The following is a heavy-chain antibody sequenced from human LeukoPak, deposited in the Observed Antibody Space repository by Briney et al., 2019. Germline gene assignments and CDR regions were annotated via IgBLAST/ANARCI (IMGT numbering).Heavy chain of an antibody. CDR1: GFTFSSYD. J-gene: IGHJ4*02. CDR2: IGTAGDT. CDR3: ARDFDY. Sequence: PGGSLRLSCAASGFTFSSYDMHWVRQATGKGLEWVSAIGTAGDTYYPGSVKGRFTISRDNSKNTLYLQMNSLRAEDTAVYFCARDFDYWGQGTLVTVSS. V-gene: IGHV3-13*01.